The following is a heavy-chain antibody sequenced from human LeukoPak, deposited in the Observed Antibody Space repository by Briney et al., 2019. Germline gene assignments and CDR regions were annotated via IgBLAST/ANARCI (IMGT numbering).Heavy chain of an antibody. D-gene: IGHD2-8*01. CDR2: IYYSGST. V-gene: IGHV4-39*01. CDR1: GGSISSNSYY. Sequence: SETLSLTCTVSGGSISSNSYYWGWIRQPPGKGLEWIGSIYYSGSTYYNPSLKSRVTISVDTSKNQFSLKLSSVTAAGTAVYYCARLLYCFNGVCFNWFDPWGQGTLVTVSS. CDR3: ARLLYCFNGVCFNWFDP. J-gene: IGHJ5*02.